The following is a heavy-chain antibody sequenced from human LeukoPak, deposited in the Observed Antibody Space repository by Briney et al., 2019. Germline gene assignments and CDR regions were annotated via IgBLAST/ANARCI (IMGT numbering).Heavy chain of an antibody. V-gene: IGHV3-30*18. CDR1: GFTLSTYG. CDR3: AKSRLWEILLSSDAFDI. J-gene: IGHJ3*02. D-gene: IGHD1-26*01. CDR2: ISYDVSNK. Sequence: GGSLRLSCAASGFTLSTYGVHWVRQAPGKGLEWVAVISYDVSNKYYADSAKGRFTISRDNSKNTLYLQMNSLRAEDTAVYYCAKSRLWEILLSSDAFDIWGQGTMVTVSS.